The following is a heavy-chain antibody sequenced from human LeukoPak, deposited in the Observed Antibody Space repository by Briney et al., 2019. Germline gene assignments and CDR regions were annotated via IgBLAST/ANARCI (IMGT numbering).Heavy chain of an antibody. CDR2: ISYDGSNK. Sequence: GSLRLSCAASGFTFSSCAMSWVRQAPGKGLEWVAVISYDGSNKYYADSVKGRFTISRDNSKNTLYLQMNSLRAEDTAVYYCARDGYYDYVWGSYRLYYFDYWGQGTLVTVSS. V-gene: IGHV3-30-3*01. CDR1: GFTFSSCA. J-gene: IGHJ4*02. D-gene: IGHD3-16*02. CDR3: ARDGYYDYVWGSYRLYYFDY.